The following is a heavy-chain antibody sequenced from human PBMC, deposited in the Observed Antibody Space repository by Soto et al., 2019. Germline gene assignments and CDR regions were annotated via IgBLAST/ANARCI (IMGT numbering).Heavy chain of an antibody. CDR2: ISWNSGSI. V-gene: IGHV3-9*01. CDR1: GFTFDDYA. Sequence: PGGSLRLSCAASGFTFDDYAMHWVRQAPGKGLEWVSGISWNSGSIGYADSVKGRFTISRDNAKNSLYLQMNSLRAEDTALYYCAKDVPPRDFDWLSDGMDVWGQGTTVTVSS. J-gene: IGHJ6*02. CDR3: AKDVPPRDFDWLSDGMDV. D-gene: IGHD3-9*01.